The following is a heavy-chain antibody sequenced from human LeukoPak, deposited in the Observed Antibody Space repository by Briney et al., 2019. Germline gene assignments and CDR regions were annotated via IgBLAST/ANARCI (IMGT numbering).Heavy chain of an antibody. CDR3: ARGPDYYDSSGLEFDY. Sequence: SETLSLTCTVSGGSIISYYWSWIRQPPGKGLEWIGEINHSGSTNYNPSLKSRVTISVDTSKNQFSLKLSSVTAADTAVYYCARGPDYYDSSGLEFDYWGQGTLVTVSS. CDR1: GGSIISYY. V-gene: IGHV4-34*01. J-gene: IGHJ4*02. D-gene: IGHD3-22*01. CDR2: INHSGST.